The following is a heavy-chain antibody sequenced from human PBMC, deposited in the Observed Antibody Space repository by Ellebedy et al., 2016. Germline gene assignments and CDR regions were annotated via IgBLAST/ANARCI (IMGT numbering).Heavy chain of an antibody. D-gene: IGHD4-17*01. CDR3: RQGHYADL. V-gene: IGHV3-23*01. Sequence: GESLKISXAASGFTFSKYGMHWVRQAPGKGLEWVSTMRGDGAKTHLADSVKGRFTMSRGSSKNSVYLRMNNLRVEDTAVYYCRQGHYADLWGQGTLVTVSS. CDR1: GFTFSKYG. J-gene: IGHJ4*02. CDR2: MRGDGAKT.